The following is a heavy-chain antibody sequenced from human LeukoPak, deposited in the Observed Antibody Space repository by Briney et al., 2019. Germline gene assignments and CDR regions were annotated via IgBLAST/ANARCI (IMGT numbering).Heavy chain of an antibody. CDR3: TRVGYIDEGIDY. D-gene: IGHD5-24*01. Sequence: GGSLRLSCAVSGLTFNSSWIDWLRQAPRRGREGVANIKQDGSKKSYVDSVKGRFSISRDNAKNSLYLQMNSLRAEDTAIYYCTRVGYIDEGIDYWGQGTLVTVSS. V-gene: IGHV3-7*04. J-gene: IGHJ4*02. CDR1: GLTFNSSW. CDR2: IKQDGSKK.